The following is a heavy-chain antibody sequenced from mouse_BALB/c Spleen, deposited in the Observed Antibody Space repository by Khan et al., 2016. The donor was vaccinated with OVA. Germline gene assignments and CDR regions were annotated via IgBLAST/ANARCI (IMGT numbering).Heavy chain of an antibody. Sequence: EVQLVESGAELVKPGASVKLSCTASGFNIKDTYIHWVKQRPEQGLEWIGRIDPANGNTKYDPKFQGKATKTADTSSNTAYLQLSSLTSEDTAVYYCVRDYWDVFAYWGQGTLVTVSA. V-gene: IGHV14-3*02. CDR3: VRDYWDVFAY. CDR2: IDPANGNT. J-gene: IGHJ3*01. CDR1: GFNIKDTY. D-gene: IGHD4-1*01.